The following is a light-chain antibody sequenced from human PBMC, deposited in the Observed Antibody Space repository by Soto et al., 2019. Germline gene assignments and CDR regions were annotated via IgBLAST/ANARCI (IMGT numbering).Light chain of an antibody. CDR3: QQYNDWPQT. J-gene: IGKJ2*01. V-gene: IGKV3-15*01. CDR1: QSVSSN. Sequence: EIVMTQSPATLSVSTGERLTLSCRASQSVSSNLAWYQQKPGQAPRLLIYGASSRATGIPARFSGSGSGTEFTLTISSLQSEDFAVYYCQQYNDWPQTFAQGTKLEIK. CDR2: GAS.